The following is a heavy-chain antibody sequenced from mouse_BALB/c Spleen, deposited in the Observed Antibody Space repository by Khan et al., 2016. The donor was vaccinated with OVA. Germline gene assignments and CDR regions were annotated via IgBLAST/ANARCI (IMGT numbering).Heavy chain of an antibody. V-gene: IGHV1-20*02. CDR2: INPHIGET. Sequence: VQLKQSGPELVKPGASVKISCKASGYSFTGYFMNWVMQRHGKSLEWIGRINPHIGETFYNQKFQGKTTLTVDESSSTAHMELRSLASDDSAVYYCARNYRGDFDYWGQGTTLTVSA. J-gene: IGHJ2*01. D-gene: IGHD1-3*01. CDR1: GYSFTGYF. CDR3: ARNYRGDFDY.